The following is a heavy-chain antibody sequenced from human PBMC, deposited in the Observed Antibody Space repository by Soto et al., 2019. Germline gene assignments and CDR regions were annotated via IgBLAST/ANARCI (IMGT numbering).Heavy chain of an antibody. V-gene: IGHV3-33*01. J-gene: IGHJ6*03. Sequence: GGSLRLSCAASGFTFSSYGMHWVRQAPGKGLEWVAVIWYDGSNKYYADSVKGRFTISRDNSKNTLYLQMNSLRAEDTAVYYCARDTGPPAIGPNGRYYYYMDVWGKGTTVTVSS. CDR1: GFTFSSYG. D-gene: IGHD2-21*02. CDR3: ARDTGPPAIGPNGRYYYYMDV. CDR2: IWYDGSNK.